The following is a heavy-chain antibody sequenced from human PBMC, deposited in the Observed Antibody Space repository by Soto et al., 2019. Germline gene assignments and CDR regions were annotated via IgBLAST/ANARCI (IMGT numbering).Heavy chain of an antibody. CDR2: IIPMFDTA. Sequence: GASVKVSCKASGGTFTSSSMSWVRQAPGQGLEWMGRIIPMFDTADYAQRFQGRVTITADKSTRTAYMELSGLRSEDTAVYYCARSVVQQLAQRHYYYAMDASGQRTTVTVSS. CDR1: GGTFTSSS. D-gene: IGHD6-13*01. CDR3: ARSVVQQLAQRHYYYAMDA. J-gene: IGHJ6*02. V-gene: IGHV1-69*08.